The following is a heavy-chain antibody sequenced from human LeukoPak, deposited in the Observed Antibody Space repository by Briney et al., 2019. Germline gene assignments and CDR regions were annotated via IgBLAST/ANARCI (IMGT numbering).Heavy chain of an antibody. Sequence: GGSLRLSCAASGFTFSSYAMTWVRQAPGKGLEWVSSTSGSGGSAFYADSVKGRFTISRDNSKNTLYLQMNRLRAEDTAVYYCTKAPCRVSACYPGAFDIWGQGEIVTVSS. CDR1: GFTFSSYA. D-gene: IGHD2-15*01. V-gene: IGHV3-23*01. J-gene: IGHJ3*02. CDR2: TSGSGGSA. CDR3: TKAPCRVSACYPGAFDI.